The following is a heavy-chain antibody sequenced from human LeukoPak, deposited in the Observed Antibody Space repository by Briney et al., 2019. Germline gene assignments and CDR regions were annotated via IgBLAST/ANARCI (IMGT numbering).Heavy chain of an antibody. CDR1: GGSISSGGYY. J-gene: IGHJ4*02. Sequence: SQTLSLTCTVSGGSISSGGYYWSWIRQHPGKGLEWIGYIYYSGSTYYNPSLKSRVTISVDTSKNQFSLRLSSVTAADTAVYYCARVTSSSWYLLDYWGQGTLVTVSS. D-gene: IGHD6-13*01. CDR2: IYYSGST. V-gene: IGHV4-31*03. CDR3: ARVTSSSWYLLDY.